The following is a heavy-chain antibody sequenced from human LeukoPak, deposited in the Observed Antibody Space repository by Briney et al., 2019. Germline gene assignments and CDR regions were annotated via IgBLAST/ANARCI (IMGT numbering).Heavy chain of an antibody. J-gene: IGHJ5*02. CDR1: GYSFTSYW. CDR2: IYPGDSDT. D-gene: IGHD6-13*01. V-gene: IGHV5-51*01. Sequence: GESLKISCKGSGYSFTSYWIGWVRQMPGKGLEWMGIIYPGDSDTRYSPSFQGQVTISADKSISTAYLQWSSLKASDTAMYYCARPVAAAGTSGVWFDPWGQGTLVTVSS. CDR3: ARPVAAAGTSGVWFDP.